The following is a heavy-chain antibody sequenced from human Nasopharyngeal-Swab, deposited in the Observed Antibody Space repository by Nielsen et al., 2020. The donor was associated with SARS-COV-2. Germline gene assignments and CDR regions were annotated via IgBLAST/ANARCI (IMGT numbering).Heavy chain of an antibody. CDR2: ISSSSTI. Sequence: GSLRLSCAASGFTFSDYYMNWVRQAPGKGLEWVSSISSSSTIDYADSVKGRFTISRDNPKNTLYLQMNSLRAEDTAVYYCARDFWNDAFDIWGQGTMVTVSS. D-gene: IGHD3-3*01. CDR1: GFTFSDYY. CDR3: ARDFWNDAFDI. V-gene: IGHV3-69-1*01. J-gene: IGHJ3*02.